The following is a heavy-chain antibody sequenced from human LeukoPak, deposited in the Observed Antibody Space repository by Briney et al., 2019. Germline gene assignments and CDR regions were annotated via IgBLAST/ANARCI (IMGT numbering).Heavy chain of an antibody. CDR3: AKDQISYYDSSGYFNYYYYGMDV. D-gene: IGHD3-22*01. CDR2: MSHGGSTK. J-gene: IGHJ6*02. Sequence: GGSLRLSCEASGFTFSNYAMSWVRQAPGKGLEWVAVMSHGGSTKYYADSVKGRFTISRDNSKNTLYLQMNSLRAEDTAVYYCAKDQISYYDSSGYFNYYYYGMDVWGQGTTVTVSS. CDR1: GFTFSNYA. V-gene: IGHV3-30*04.